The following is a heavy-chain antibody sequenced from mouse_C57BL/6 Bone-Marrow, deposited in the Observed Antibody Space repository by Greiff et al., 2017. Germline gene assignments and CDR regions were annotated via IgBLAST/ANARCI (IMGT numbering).Heavy chain of an antibody. CDR2: IYPRSGNT. V-gene: IGHV1-81*01. CDR1: GYTFTSYG. CDR3: ARSDYYGSSYEFAY. D-gene: IGHD1-1*01. Sequence: VQLQQSGAELARPGASVKLSCKASGYTFTSYGISWVKQRTGQGLEWSGEIYPRSGNTYYNEKFKGKATLTADKSSSTAYMELRSLTSEDSAVYFCARSDYYGSSYEFAYWGQGTLVTVSA. J-gene: IGHJ3*01.